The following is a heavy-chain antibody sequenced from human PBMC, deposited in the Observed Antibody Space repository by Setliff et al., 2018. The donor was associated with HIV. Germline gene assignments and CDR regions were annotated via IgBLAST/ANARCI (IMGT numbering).Heavy chain of an antibody. CDR1: GVSTSSTSYY. J-gene: IGHJ4*02. Sequence: SEILSLTCTVSGVSTSSTSYYWGWIRQPPGKGLEWIGYTYYDGKTDYNPSLKSRVTMSVDTSKNQFSLKLSSVTAADTAVYYCARGRGSYWGQGTLVTVSS. V-gene: IGHV4-39*07. CDR2: TYYDGKT. D-gene: IGHD1-26*01. CDR3: ARGRGSY.